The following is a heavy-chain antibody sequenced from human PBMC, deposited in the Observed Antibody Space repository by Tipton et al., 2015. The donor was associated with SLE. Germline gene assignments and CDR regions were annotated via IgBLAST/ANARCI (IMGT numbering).Heavy chain of an antibody. J-gene: IGHJ4*02. V-gene: IGHV4-31*03. CDR1: GGSISSGGYY. CDR3: ARDHQKSFDY. Sequence: TLSLTCTVSGGSISSGGYYWSWIRQHPGKGLEWIGYIYYSGSTYYNPSLKSRVTISVGTSKNQFSLKLSSVTAADTAVYYCARDHQKSFDYWGQGTLVTVSS. CDR2: IYYSGST.